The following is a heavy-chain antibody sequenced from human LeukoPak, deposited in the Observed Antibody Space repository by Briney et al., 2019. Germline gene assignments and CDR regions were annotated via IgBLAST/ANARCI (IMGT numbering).Heavy chain of an antibody. CDR3: ARGVVTAIVDYFDY. CDR1: GGSISSGGYS. CDR2: IYHSGST. J-gene: IGHJ4*02. V-gene: IGHV4-30-2*01. D-gene: IGHD2-21*02. Sequence: SQTLSLTCDVSGGSISSGGYSWSWIRQPPGEGLEWIGYIYHSGSTYHNPSLKSRVTISVDRSKNQLSLKLRSVTAADTAVYYCARGVVTAIVDYFDYWGQGTLVTVSS.